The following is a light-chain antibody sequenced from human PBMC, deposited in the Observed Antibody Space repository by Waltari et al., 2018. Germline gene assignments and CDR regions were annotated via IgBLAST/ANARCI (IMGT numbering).Light chain of an antibody. CDR1: QNIGSW. V-gene: IGKV1-5*03. CDR2: KAT. CDR3: QVFNTLSPT. J-gene: IGKJ2*01. Sequence: EIERTQTPSTLSSSLGDRVTITCGASQNIGSWLAWYQQKPGKAPRLLIYKATILETGVPSRFSGSESGAEFTLTITDLQPDDFATYYCQVFNTLSPTCGQGTTVDIK.